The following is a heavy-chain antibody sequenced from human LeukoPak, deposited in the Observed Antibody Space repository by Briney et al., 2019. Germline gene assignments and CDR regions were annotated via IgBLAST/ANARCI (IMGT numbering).Heavy chain of an antibody. Sequence: SVKVSCKASGGTFSSYAISWVRQAPGQGLEWMGGIIPIFGTANYAQKFQGRVTITADGSTSTAYMELSSLRSEDTAVYYCARDSYDYVWGSYRTWFDPWGQGTLVTVSS. CDR2: IIPIFGTA. D-gene: IGHD3-16*02. J-gene: IGHJ5*02. V-gene: IGHV1-69*13. CDR1: GGTFSSYA. CDR3: ARDSYDYVWGSYRTWFDP.